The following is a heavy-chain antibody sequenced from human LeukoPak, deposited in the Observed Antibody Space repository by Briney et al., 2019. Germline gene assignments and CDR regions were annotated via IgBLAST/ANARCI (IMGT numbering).Heavy chain of an antibody. J-gene: IGHJ6*02. Sequence: PGGSLRLSCAASGFTFSNAWMSWVRQAPGKGLEWVGRIKSKTDGGTTDYAAPVKGRFTISRDDSKNTLYLQMNSLKTEDTAVYYCTTTYSSGWYDGDYYYGMDVWGQGTTVTVSS. CDR2: IKSKTDGGTT. D-gene: IGHD6-19*01. V-gene: IGHV3-15*01. CDR1: GFTFSNAW. CDR3: TTTYSSGWYDGDYYYGMDV.